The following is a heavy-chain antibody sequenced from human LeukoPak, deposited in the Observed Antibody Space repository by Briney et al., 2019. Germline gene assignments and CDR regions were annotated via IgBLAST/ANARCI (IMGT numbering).Heavy chain of an antibody. V-gene: IGHV1-2*02. J-gene: IGHJ6*02. CDR2: INPNSGGT. CDR1: GYTFTGYY. CDR3: ATPHCSGGSCYGNYYYYYGMDV. D-gene: IGHD2-15*01. Sequence: ASVKVSCKASGYTFTGYYMHWVRQAPGQGLEWMGWINPNSGGTNYAQKFQGRVTMTRDTSISTAYMKLSRLRSDDTAVYYCATPHCSGGSCYGNYYYYYGMDVWGQGTTVTVSS.